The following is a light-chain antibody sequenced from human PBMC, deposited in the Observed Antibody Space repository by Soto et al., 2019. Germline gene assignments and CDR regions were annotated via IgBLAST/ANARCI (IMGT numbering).Light chain of an antibody. CDR2: DVS. Sequence: QSALTQPRSVSGSPGQSVTISRTGTSSDVGGYNYVSWYQQHPGKAPKLMIFDVSKRPSGVPDRFSGSKSANTASLTISGLQAEDEADYYCCSYAGRYTYVFGTGTKVTVL. CDR3: CSYAGRYTYV. V-gene: IGLV2-11*01. J-gene: IGLJ1*01. CDR1: SSDVGGYNY.